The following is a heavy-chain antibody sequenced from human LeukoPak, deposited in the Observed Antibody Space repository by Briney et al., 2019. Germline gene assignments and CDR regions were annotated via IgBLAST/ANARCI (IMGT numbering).Heavy chain of an antibody. Sequence: GASVKVSCKASGYTFTGYYMHWVRQAPGQGLEWMGWINPNSGGTNYAQKFQGRVTMTRDTSISTAYMELSRLRSDDTAVYCCAREVNYYDSSGPDYWGQGTLVTVSS. J-gene: IGHJ4*02. D-gene: IGHD3-22*01. CDR1: GYTFTGYY. CDR3: AREVNYYDSSGPDY. V-gene: IGHV1-2*02. CDR2: INPNSGGT.